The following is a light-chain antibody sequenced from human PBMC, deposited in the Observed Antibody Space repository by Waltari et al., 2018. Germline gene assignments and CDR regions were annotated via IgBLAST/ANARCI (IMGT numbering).Light chain of an antibody. CDR1: QSLLHCDGFHY. J-gene: IGKJ5*01. CDR3: MQAVHSPIT. V-gene: IGKV2-28*01. CDR2: LGS. Sequence: DMVLTQSPFSLPVTPGEPASISCRTSQSLLHCDGFHYLDWYLQKPGQSPQPLIYLGSNRAAGVPDRFSGSGSGTDVTLNISRVEAEDVGMYYCMQAVHSPITFGQGTRLEIK.